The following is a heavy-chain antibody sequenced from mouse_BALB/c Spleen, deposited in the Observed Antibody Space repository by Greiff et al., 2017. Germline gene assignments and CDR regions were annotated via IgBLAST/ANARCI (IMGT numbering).Heavy chain of an antibody. D-gene: IGHD1-1*01. V-gene: IGHV1S22*01. J-gene: IGHJ3*01. CDR2: IYPGSGST. CDR3: TRWDLSFAY. Sequence: LQQPGSELVRPGASVKLSCKASGYTFTSYWMHWVKQRHGQGLEWIGNIYPGSGSTNYDEKFKSKGTLTVDTSSSTAYMHLSSLTSEDSAVYYCTRWDLSFAYWGQGTLVTVSA. CDR1: GYTFTSYW.